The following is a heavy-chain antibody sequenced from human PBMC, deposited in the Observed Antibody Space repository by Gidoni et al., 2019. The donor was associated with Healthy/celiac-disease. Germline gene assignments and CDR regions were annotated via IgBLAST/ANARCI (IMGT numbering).Heavy chain of an antibody. CDR1: GFTFSSYA. CDR2: ISGSGGST. J-gene: IGHJ4*02. CDR3: AKCDHSRGDY. Sequence: EVQLLESGGGLVLPGGSLRLPCAVSGFTFSSYAMSWVRQAPGKGLGWVSAISGSGGSTYYADSVKGRFTISRDNSKNTLYLQMNSLRAEDTAVYYCAKCDHSRGDYWGQGTLVTVSS. D-gene: IGHD3-10*01. V-gene: IGHV3-23*01.